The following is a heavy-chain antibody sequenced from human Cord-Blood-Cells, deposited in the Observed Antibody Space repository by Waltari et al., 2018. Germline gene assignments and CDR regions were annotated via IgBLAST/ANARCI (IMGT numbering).Heavy chain of an antibody. CDR3: ARGGSIAARRDIDY. Sequence: QVQLVQSGAEVKKPGASVTVSCTASGYTFTSYYMHWVRQAPGQGLEWMGIINHSGGSKSYAQKFQGRVTMTKDTSTSTVYMELSSLRSEDTAVYYCARGGSIAARRDIDYWGQGTLVTVSS. CDR2: INHSGGSK. J-gene: IGHJ4*02. D-gene: IGHD6-6*01. V-gene: IGHV1-46*01. CDR1: GYTFTSYY.